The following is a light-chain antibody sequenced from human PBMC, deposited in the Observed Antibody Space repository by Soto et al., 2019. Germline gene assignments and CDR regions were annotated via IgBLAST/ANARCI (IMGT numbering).Light chain of an antibody. V-gene: IGKV1-39*01. Sequence: MQMNKYPSSLSASVGDRVTVTCRASQSISAYLSWFQQKPGKAPKLLIHGASRLQSGVPSRFSGSGSGTDFTLTISGLQPEDFAIYYCQQTYNTPLNFGAGTKVDIK. CDR2: GAS. CDR3: QQTYNTPLN. J-gene: IGKJ4*01. CDR1: QSISAY.